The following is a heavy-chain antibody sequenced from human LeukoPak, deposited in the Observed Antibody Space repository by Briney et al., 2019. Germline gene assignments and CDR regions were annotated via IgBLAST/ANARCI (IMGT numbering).Heavy chain of an antibody. D-gene: IGHD6-19*01. J-gene: IGHJ4*02. CDR2: ISGSGGST. CDR1: GFTFSSYA. Sequence: GGSLRLSCAASGFTFSSYAMSWVRQAPGKGLEWVSAISGSGGSTYYADSVKGRFTISRDNAKNSLYLQMNSLRAEDTALYYCAKDLCSGEAPGRGQGTLVTVSS. CDR3: AKDLCSGEAPG. V-gene: IGHV3-23*01.